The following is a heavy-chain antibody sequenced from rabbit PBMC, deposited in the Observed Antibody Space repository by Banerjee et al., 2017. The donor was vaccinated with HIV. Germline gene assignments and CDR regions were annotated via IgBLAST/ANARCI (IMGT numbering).Heavy chain of an antibody. CDR1: GFDFSSYG. J-gene: IGHJ4*01. CDR2: IDPIFGSA. D-gene: IGHD6-1*01. V-gene: IGHV1S47*01. CDR3: VRDAGYAAYGYVDLNW. Sequence: QEQLVESGGGLVQPGGSLKLSCKASGFDFSSYGVSWVRQAPGKGLEWIGYIDPIFGSAYYASWVNGRFTISRHNAQNTLSLQLTSLTAADTATYFCVRDAGYAAYGYVDLNWWGQGTLVTV.